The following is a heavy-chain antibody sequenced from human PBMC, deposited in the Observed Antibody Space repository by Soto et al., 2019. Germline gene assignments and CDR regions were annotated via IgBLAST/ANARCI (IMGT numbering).Heavy chain of an antibody. CDR2: IIPILGIA. V-gene: IGHV1-69*04. J-gene: IGHJ6*03. CDR1: GGTFSSYT. Sequence: SVKVSCKASGGTFSSYTISWVRQAPGQGLEWMGRIIPILGIANYAQEFRGRVTITADKSTSTAYMELSSLRSEDTAVYYCARDLQGYYYYMDVWGKGTTVTVSS. CDR3: ARDLQGYYYYMDV.